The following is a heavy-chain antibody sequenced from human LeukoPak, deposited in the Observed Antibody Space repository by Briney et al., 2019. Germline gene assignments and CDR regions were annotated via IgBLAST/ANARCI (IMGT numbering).Heavy chain of an antibody. CDR1: GFAFSGYA. CDR2: ISSDGYNT. Sequence: GGSLRLSCATSGFAFSGYAMLWVRQAPGKGLEYVSIISSDGYNTFYADSVKGRFTISRDNSKNTLHLQMGSLGAEDMAVYYCVRGHSGYYYDYWGQGTLVTVSS. V-gene: IGHV3-64*02. CDR3: VRGHSGYYYDY. D-gene: IGHD3-22*01. J-gene: IGHJ4*02.